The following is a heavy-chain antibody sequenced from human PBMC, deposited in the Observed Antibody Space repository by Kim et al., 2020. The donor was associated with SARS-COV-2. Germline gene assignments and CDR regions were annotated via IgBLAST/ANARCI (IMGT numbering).Heavy chain of an antibody. Sequence: GGSLRLSCAASGFTFTNAWMNWVRQAPGKGLEWIGRIKSKTDGGTIDYAAPVKGRFTISRDDSKNTLYLQVHSLKTEDTAVYYCTTIYGRFENTSGDYWGQGTLVTVSS. CDR2: IKSKTDGGTI. D-gene: IGHD3-10*02. J-gene: IGHJ4*02. V-gene: IGHV3-15*01. CDR3: TTIYGRFENTSGDY. CDR1: GFTFTNAW.